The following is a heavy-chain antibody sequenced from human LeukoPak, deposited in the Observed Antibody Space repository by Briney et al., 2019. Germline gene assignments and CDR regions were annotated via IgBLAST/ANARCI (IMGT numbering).Heavy chain of an antibody. D-gene: IGHD6-13*01. CDR3: ARLKKAASAGWYFDL. J-gene: IGHJ2*01. Sequence: SETLSLTCAVYGGSFSGYYWSWIRQPPGKGLEWIGEINHSGSTNYNPSLKSRVTISVDTSKNQFSLKLTSVTAADTAVYYCARLKKAASAGWYFDLWGRGTLVTVSS. V-gene: IGHV4-34*01. CDR1: GGSFSGYY. CDR2: INHSGST.